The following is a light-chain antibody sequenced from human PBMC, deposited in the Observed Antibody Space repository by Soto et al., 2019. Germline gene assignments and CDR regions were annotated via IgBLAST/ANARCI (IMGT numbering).Light chain of an antibody. CDR3: QQYNNWPPLT. J-gene: IGKJ4*01. CDR2: GSS. Sequence: EIVLTQSPGTLSLSPGERATLSCRASQSVTGNYLAWYQQRPGQSPRLLIYGSSDRATGIPDRFSGSGSGTEFTLTISSLQSEDFAVYYCQQYNNWPPLTFGGGTKVEIK. V-gene: IGKV3D-15*01. CDR1: QSVTGNY.